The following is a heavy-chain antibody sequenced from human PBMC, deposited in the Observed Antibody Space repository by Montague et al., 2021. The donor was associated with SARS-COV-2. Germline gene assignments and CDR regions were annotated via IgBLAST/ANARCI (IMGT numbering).Heavy chain of an antibody. Sequence: SETLSLTCAVYGTSFSGYYWNWIRQPPGKGLEWIGEINHGGSTKYSPSLKSRLTISADTSKNQFSLKLTSVAAADTAVYYCARLRDGVVPSPILGVGPYYYYYGMDVWGHGTTVTVSS. CDR2: INHGGST. CDR1: GTSFSGYY. CDR3: ARLRDGVVPSPILGVGPYYYYYGMDV. D-gene: IGHD3-10*01. V-gene: IGHV4-34*01. J-gene: IGHJ6*01.